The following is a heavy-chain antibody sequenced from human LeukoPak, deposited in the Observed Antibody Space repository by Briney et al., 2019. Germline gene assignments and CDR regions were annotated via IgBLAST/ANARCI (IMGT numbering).Heavy chain of an antibody. CDR1: GFTFSSYS. J-gene: IGHJ5*02. Sequence: GGSLRLSCAASGFTFSSYSMSWVRQAPGKGLEWVSAIRGSGGSTYYADSVKGRFTISRDNSKNTLYLQMNSLRAEDTAVYYCAKDRGFGEATGWFDPWGQGTLVTVSS. D-gene: IGHD3-10*01. V-gene: IGHV3-23*01. CDR2: IRGSGGST. CDR3: AKDRGFGEATGWFDP.